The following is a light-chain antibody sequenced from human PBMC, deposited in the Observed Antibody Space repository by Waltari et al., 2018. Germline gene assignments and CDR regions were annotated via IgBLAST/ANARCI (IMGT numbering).Light chain of an antibody. CDR1: SRDVGRYKS. J-gene: IGLJ1*01. Sequence: QSALTQPAPVSGSPGQSIPLPCPGTSRDVGRYKSVSWYQLLPGKAPKLMIYEVEKRPSGVSDRFSGSKAGNTASLTISGLQTEDEADYYGCSYGGRGSVFGSGTKVTVL. CDR3: CSYGGRGSV. CDR2: EVE. V-gene: IGLV2-23*02.